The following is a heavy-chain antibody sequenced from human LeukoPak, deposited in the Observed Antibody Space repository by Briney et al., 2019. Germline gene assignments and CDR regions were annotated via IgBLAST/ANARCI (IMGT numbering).Heavy chain of an antibody. V-gene: IGHV3-53*05. CDR1: GFTVSSNY. D-gene: IGHD6-13*01. Sequence: GGSLRLSCAASGFTVSSNYMSWVRQAPGEGLEWVSVIYSAGSTYYADYVKGRFTISRDNSKNTLFLQMNSLSAEDTAVYYCAKTYSSPKPEAGDYYYYSMDVWGKGTTVTVSS. CDR2: IYSAGST. CDR3: AKTYSSPKPEAGDYYYYSMDV. J-gene: IGHJ6*03.